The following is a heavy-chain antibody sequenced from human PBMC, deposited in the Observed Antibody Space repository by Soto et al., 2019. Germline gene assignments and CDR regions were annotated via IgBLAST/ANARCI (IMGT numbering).Heavy chain of an antibody. CDR2: INPSGGST. V-gene: IGHV1-46*01. CDR3: ARDYGDHQVDY. D-gene: IGHD4-17*01. CDR1: GYTFTSYY. Sequence: ASVKVSCKAPGYTFTSYYMHWVRQAPGQGLEWMGIINPSGGSTSYAQKFQGRVTMTRDTSTSTVYMELSSLRSEDTAVYYCARDYGDHQVDYWGQGTLVTVSS. J-gene: IGHJ4*02.